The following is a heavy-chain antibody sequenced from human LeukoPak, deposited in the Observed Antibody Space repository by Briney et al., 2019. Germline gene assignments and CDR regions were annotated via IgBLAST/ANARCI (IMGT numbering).Heavy chain of an antibody. CDR3: AGGGPIAVAGFDY. CDR1: GGSIRSSYYY. J-gene: IGHJ4*02. CDR2: IYDSGST. Sequence: SETLSLTCTVSGGSIRSSYYYWGWIRQPPGKGLEWIGSIYDSGSTNYNPSLKSRVTISVHTSKNQFSLKLSSVTAADTAVYYCAGGGPIAVAGFDYWGQGTLVTVSS. V-gene: IGHV4-39*07. D-gene: IGHD6-19*01.